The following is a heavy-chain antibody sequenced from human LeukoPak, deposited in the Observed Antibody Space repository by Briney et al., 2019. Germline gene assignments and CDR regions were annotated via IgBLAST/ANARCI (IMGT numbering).Heavy chain of an antibody. J-gene: IGHJ1*01. CDR2: ISGSGGST. CDR1: GFTFSSYA. V-gene: IGHV3-23*01. Sequence: GGSLRLSCAASGFTFSSYAMSWVRRAPGKGLEWVSAISGSGGSTYYADSVKGRFTISRDNSKNTLYLQMNSLKTEDTAVYYCTTVTHFNLGGQGTLVTVSS. CDR3: TTVTHFNL.